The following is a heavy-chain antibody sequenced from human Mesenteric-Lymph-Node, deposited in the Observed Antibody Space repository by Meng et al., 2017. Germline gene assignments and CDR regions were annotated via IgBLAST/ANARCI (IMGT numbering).Heavy chain of an antibody. J-gene: IGHJ4*02. CDR2: IYPGDSDT. V-gene: IGHV5-51*01. CDR3: ARSIAAAGHFDY. CDR1: GYSFTSYW. Sequence: KVSCQGSGYSFTSYWNGWVRQMPGKGLEWMGIIYPGDSDTRYSPSFQGQVTISADKSISTAYLQWSSLKASDTAMYYCARSIAAAGHFDYWGQGTLVTVSS. D-gene: IGHD6-13*01.